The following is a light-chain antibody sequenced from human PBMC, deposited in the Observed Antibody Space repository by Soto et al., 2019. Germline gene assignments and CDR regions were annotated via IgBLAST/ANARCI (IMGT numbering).Light chain of an antibody. CDR1: QSIKNY. Sequence: EIVLTQSPATLSLSPGERATLSCRASQSIKNYLALYQQKPGQAPRLLIYDTSTMATGIPARFSGGGSGTDFPLTISSLEREDSAFYYCQQLNNWSLTFGQGTKVDIK. CDR2: DTS. J-gene: IGKJ1*01. CDR3: QQLNNWSLT. V-gene: IGKV3-11*01.